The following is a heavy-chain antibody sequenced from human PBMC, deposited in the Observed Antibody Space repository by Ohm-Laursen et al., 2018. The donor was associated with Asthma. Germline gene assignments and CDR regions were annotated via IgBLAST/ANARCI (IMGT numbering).Heavy chain of an antibody. CDR3: ARSDYGEQSVDY. D-gene: IGHD4-17*01. Sequence: TLSLTCTVSGGSITSGPFYWGWIRQHPGKGLEWIGYIFQTGSSYYNPSLESRVTISLDSSKNQFSLKLSSVTAADTAVYYCARSDYGEQSVDYWGQGTLVTVSS. J-gene: IGHJ4*02. V-gene: IGHV4-31*03. CDR1: GGSITSGPFY. CDR2: IFQTGSS.